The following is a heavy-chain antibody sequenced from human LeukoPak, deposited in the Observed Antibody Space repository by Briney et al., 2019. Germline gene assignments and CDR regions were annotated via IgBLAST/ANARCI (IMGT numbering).Heavy chain of an antibody. D-gene: IGHD6-13*01. Sequence: KASETLSLTCTVSGGSISSGSYYWSWIRQPAGKGLEWIGRIYTSGSTNYNPSLKSRVTISVDTSKNQFSLKLSSVTAADTAVYYCARVYQSSSWYWFAPWSQGTLVTVSS. V-gene: IGHV4-61*02. CDR2: IYTSGST. CDR3: ARVYQSSSWYWFAP. J-gene: IGHJ5*02. CDR1: GGSISSGSYY.